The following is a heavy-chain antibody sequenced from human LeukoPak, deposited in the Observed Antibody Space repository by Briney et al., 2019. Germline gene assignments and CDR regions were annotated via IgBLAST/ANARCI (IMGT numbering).Heavy chain of an antibody. CDR1: GGSISSYY. CDR3: ARQVSSSTYYFDY. D-gene: IGHD6-6*01. Sequence: ASETLSLTCTVSGGSISSYYWSWIRQPPGKGLEWIGYIYTSGSTNYNPSLKSRVTISVDTSKNQFSLKLSSVTAADTAVYYCARQVSSSTYYFDYWGQGTLVTVSS. V-gene: IGHV4-4*09. J-gene: IGHJ4*02. CDR2: IYTSGST.